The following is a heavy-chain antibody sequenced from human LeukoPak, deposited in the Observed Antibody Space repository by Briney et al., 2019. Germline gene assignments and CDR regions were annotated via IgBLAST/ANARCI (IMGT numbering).Heavy chain of an antibody. CDR1: GGSFSGYY. Sequence: SETLSLTCAVYGGSFSGYYWSWIRQPPGKGLEWIGDINYSGSTNYNPSLKSRVIISVDTPKNQFSLKLPSVTAADTAVYYCARRESYYYDSSDYSLFDYWGRGTLVTVSS. CDR2: INYSGST. J-gene: IGHJ4*02. V-gene: IGHV4-34*01. D-gene: IGHD3-22*01. CDR3: ARRESYYYDSSDYSLFDY.